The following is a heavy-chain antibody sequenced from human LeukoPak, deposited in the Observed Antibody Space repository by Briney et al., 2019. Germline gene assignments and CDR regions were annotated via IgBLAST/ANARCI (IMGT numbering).Heavy chain of an antibody. V-gene: IGHV4-39*07. CDR1: GGSISSYY. CDR3: ARMRQNYYYYIDV. Sequence: SETLSLTCSVSGGSISSYYWGWIRQPPGKGLEWIGSIYYSGSTYYNPSLKSRVTISVDTSKNQFSLKLSSVTAADTAVYYCARMRQNYYYYIDVWGKGTTVTVSS. J-gene: IGHJ6*03. CDR2: IYYSGST.